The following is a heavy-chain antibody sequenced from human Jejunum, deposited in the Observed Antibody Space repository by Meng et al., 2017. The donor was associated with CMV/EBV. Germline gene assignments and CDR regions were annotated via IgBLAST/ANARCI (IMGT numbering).Heavy chain of an antibody. CDR3: ARGIGHASNNSHDY. CDR1: GDSGRSHY. V-gene: IGHV4-59*02. Sequence: SGDSGRSHYGSWIRQPPGKGLEWMGYVYYSGSATYSPSLRSRITISVDTSKNQFSLNLRSVTAADTAMYFCARGIGHASNNSHDYWGQGTLVTVSS. CDR2: VYYSGSA. D-gene: IGHD1-1*01. J-gene: IGHJ4*02.